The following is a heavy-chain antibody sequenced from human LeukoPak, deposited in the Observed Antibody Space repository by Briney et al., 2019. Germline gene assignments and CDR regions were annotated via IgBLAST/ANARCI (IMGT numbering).Heavy chain of an antibody. D-gene: IGHD2-2*01. CDR3: ARGNQQLPRSTPDY. V-gene: IGHV3-74*01. Sequence: GVLRLSCAVSGFTFSSSWMHWVRQAPGKGLVWVSHIKTDGSTTAYADSVKGRFTISRDNAKNTLYPQMNSLRAEDTGVYYCARGNQQLPRSTPDYWGQGTLVTVSS. CDR2: IKTDGSTT. J-gene: IGHJ4*02. CDR1: GFTFSSSW.